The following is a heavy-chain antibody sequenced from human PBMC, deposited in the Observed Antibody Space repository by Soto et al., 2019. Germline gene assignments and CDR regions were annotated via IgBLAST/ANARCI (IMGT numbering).Heavy chain of an antibody. CDR3: ARDWYEDY. V-gene: IGHV3-23*01. CDR2: ISNSGGT. Sequence: EVQLLESGGGLVQPGGSLRLSCAASGFTFSNYAMTWVRQAPGKGLEWVSAISNSGGTYYADSVKGRFTISRDNSKNTLYLQRNSLRVEDTAIYYCARDWYEDYWGQGTLITVSS. D-gene: IGHD6-13*01. CDR1: GFTFSNYA. J-gene: IGHJ4*02.